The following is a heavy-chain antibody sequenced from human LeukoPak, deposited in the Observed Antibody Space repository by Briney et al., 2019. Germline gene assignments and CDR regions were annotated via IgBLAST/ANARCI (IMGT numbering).Heavy chain of an antibody. CDR1: GYTFTGYY. V-gene: IGHV1-2*02. CDR2: INPNSGGT. CDR3: ARVPDYGGYVGLYYFDY. D-gene: IGHD4-17*01. J-gene: IGHJ4*02. Sequence: ASVKVSCKASGYTFTGYYMHWVRQAPGQGLEWMGWINPNSGGTNYAQKFQGRVTMTRDTSISTAYMELSRLRSDDTAVYYCARVPDYGGYVGLYYFDYWGQGTLVTVSS.